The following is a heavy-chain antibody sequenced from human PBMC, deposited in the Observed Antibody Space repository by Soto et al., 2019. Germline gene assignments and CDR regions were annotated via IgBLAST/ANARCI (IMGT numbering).Heavy chain of an antibody. CDR3: ASREVLPPGDFAY. CDR1: GYTFTNYG. V-gene: IGHV1-18*01. Sequence: QVQLVQSGAEVKKPGASVKVSCKASGYTFTNYGISWVRQAPGQGLEWMGWISAYNGNTNYAQKLQGRVTMTTDTXTSTAYKALRSMSSDDTAVYYCASREVLPPGDFAYWGQGTLVTVSS. J-gene: IGHJ4*02. CDR2: ISAYNGNT. D-gene: IGHD1-26*01.